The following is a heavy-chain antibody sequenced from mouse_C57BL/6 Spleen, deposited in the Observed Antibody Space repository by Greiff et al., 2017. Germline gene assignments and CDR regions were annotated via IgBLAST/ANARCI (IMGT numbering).Heavy chain of an antibody. CDR1: GYAFSSSW. CDR2: IYPGDGDT. Sequence: VQLQQSGPELVKPGASVKISCTASGYAFSSSWMNWVKQRPGKGLEWIGRIYPGDGDTNYTGKFKGKATLTADKSSSTAYMQLRSLTSEDSAVYVCARWDPYYCDYGGQGTTLTVAS. J-gene: IGHJ2*01. V-gene: IGHV1-82*01. CDR3: ARWDPYYCDY. D-gene: IGHD4-1*01.